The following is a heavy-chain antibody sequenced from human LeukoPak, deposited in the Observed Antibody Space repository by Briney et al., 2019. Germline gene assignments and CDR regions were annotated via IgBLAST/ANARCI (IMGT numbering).Heavy chain of an antibody. V-gene: IGHV3-11*01. J-gene: IGHJ6*02. CDR3: ARDQPDYYGMDV. CDR1: GFTFSNAW. CDR2: ISSSGSTI. Sequence: PGGSLRISCAASGFTFSNAWMSWIRQAPGKGLEWVSYISSSGSTIYYADSVKGRFTISRDNAKNSLYLQMNSLRAEDTAVYYCARDQPDYYGMDVWGQGTTVTVSS.